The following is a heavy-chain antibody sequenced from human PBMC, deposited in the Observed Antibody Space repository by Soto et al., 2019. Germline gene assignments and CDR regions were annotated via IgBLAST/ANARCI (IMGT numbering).Heavy chain of an antibody. J-gene: IGHJ4*02. D-gene: IGHD3-16*01. Sequence: QITLKESGPTLVKPTQTLTLTCTVSGFSLNTYGVGVGWIRQPPGKALEWLALIYWDNDKRYSPSLKSRLTTAQDTPKNQVLLTMTNMDPVDAGTYYCARALGSWGAYYYDYWGQGTLLTVSS. CDR1: GFSLNTYGVG. CDR3: ARALGSWGAYYYDY. CDR2: IYWDNDK. V-gene: IGHV2-5*02.